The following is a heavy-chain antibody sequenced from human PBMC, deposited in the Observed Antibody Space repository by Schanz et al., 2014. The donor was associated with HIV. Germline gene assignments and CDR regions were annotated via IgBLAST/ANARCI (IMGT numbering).Heavy chain of an antibody. Sequence: VQLVESGGGVVHPGGSLRLSCTVSGFTFRSYGMYWVRQAPGKGLEWVSSISGSGVSTFYAGSVKGRFAISRDKSKNTLYLQMNSLRVEDTAVYYCAKMARSVAANTNFDYWGQGTLVTVSS. J-gene: IGHJ4*02. CDR2: ISGSGVST. CDR1: GFTFRSYG. V-gene: IGHV3-23*04. D-gene: IGHD6-19*01. CDR3: AKMARSVAANTNFDY.